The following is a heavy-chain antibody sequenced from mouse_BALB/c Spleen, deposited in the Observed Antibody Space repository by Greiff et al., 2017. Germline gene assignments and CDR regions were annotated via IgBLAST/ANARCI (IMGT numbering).Heavy chain of an antibody. CDR3: SRCGSLYYFDY. CDR1: GYAFSSYW. V-gene: IGHV1-80*01. Sequence: QVQLQQSGAELVRPGSSVKISCKASGYAFSSYWMNWVKQRPGQGLEWIGQIYPGDGDTNYNGKFKGKATLTADKSSSTAYMQLSSLTSEDSAVYFCSRCGSLYYFDYWGQGTTLTVSS. CDR2: IYPGDGDT. D-gene: IGHD6-1*01. J-gene: IGHJ2*01.